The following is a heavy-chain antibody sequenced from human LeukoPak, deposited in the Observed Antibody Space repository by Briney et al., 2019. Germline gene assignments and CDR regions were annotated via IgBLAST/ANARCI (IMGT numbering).Heavy chain of an antibody. D-gene: IGHD3-10*01. J-gene: IGHJ4*02. CDR2: IWYDGSNK. Sequence: GGSQRLPCAASGFTFSSYGMHWVRQAPGKGLEWVAVIWYDGSNKYYADSVKGRFTISRDNSKNTLYLQMNSLRAEDTAVYYCARDLGMRASFDYWGQGTLVTVSS. CDR3: ARDLGMRASFDY. V-gene: IGHV3-33*01. CDR1: GFTFSSYG.